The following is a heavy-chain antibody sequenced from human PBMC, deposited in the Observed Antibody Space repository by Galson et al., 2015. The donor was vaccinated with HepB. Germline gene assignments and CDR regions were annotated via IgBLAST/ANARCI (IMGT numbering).Heavy chain of an antibody. CDR1: GGYITTNTW. V-gene: IGHV4-4*02. Sequence: ETLSLTCTVSGGYITTNTWWTWVRQPPGKGLEWIGEVYHTGGTNYNTSLKSRVTILVDESKKQFSLKLNSVTAADTAVYYCAQLTRDSDSSYFWFNPIFHHWGRGTRVTVSS. CDR3: AQLTRDSDSSYFWFNPIFHH. D-gene: IGHD6-6*01. J-gene: IGHJ4*02. CDR2: VYHTGGT.